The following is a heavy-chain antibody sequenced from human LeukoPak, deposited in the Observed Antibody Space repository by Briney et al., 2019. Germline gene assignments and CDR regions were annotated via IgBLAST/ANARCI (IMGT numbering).Heavy chain of an antibody. V-gene: IGHV3-21*01. J-gene: IGHJ4*02. CDR3: ARDKGTSYLSSFDY. CDR1: GFTFSSYS. D-gene: IGHD6-6*01. CDR2: ISSMSGRYI. Sequence: GGSLRLSCEASGFTFSSYSMTWVRQAPGKGLEWVAFISSMSGRYIYYADSVKGRFTISRDNSKNTLYLQMNSLRAADTAVYYCARDKGTSYLSSFDYWGQGTLVTVSS.